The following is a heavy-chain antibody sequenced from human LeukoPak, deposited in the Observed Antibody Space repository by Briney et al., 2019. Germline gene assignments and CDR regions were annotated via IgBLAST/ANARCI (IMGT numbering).Heavy chain of an antibody. CDR3: AKVAHYYGSGSYYEYYFDY. CDR2: IKQDGSEK. Sequence: GGSLRLSCAASGFTFSSYWMSWVRQAPGKGLEWVANIKQDGSEKYYVDSVKGRFTISRDNAENSLYLQMNSLRAEDTAVYYCAKVAHYYGSGSYYEYYFDYWGQGTLVTVSS. D-gene: IGHD3-10*01. J-gene: IGHJ4*02. CDR1: GFTFSSYW. V-gene: IGHV3-7*01.